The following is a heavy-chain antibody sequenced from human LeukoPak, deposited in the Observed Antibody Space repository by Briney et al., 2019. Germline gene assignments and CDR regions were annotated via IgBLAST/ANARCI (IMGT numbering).Heavy chain of an antibody. Sequence: PSETLSLTCTVSGGSISSYYWSWIRQPPGKGLEWIGYIYYSGSTNCNPSLKSRVTISVDTSKNQFSLKLSSVTAADTAVYYCARAPSGLYYFDYWGQGTLVTVSS. CDR3: ARAPSGLYYFDY. CDR2: IYYSGST. D-gene: IGHD6-19*01. J-gene: IGHJ4*02. CDR1: GGSISSYY. V-gene: IGHV4-59*01.